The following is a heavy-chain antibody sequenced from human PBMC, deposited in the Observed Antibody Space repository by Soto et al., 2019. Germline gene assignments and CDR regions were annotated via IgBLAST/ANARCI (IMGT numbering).Heavy chain of an antibody. CDR1: GFTFSTYS. Sequence: GGSLRLSCAASGFTFSTYSMFWFRQAPGKGLEWVSYISTTGGAIYFADSVKGRFTISRDNAKNSLYLQMNSLRAEDTAVYYCARNRVTTTAFDIWGQGTMVTVSS. V-gene: IGHV3-48*01. D-gene: IGHD4-17*01. J-gene: IGHJ3*02. CDR3: ARNRVTTTAFDI. CDR2: ISTTGGAI.